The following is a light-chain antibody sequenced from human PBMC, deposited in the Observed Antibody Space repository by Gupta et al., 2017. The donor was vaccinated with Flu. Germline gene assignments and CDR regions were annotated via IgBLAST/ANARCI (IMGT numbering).Light chain of an antibody. V-gene: IGLV2-14*04. Sequence: DVGGYQYVWWHQQHPSRPHNLMIYDVSKRPAGVANRFSGSQSGNTASLTISGHEEEEEDDYYCISRTSVTAYVFGTGTKVTVL. CDR2: DVS. CDR3: ISRTSVTAYV. CDR1: DVGGYQY. J-gene: IGLJ1*01.